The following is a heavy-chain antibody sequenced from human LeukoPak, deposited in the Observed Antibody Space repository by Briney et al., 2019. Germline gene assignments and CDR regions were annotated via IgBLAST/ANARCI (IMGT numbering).Heavy chain of an antibody. CDR3: ARQGPLTTAVTTRTNPFDY. D-gene: IGHD4-11*01. V-gene: IGHV4-59*08. J-gene: IGHJ4*02. CDR2: IYYSGST. Sequence: SETLSLTCTVSGGSISSSYWSWIRQPPGKGLEWIGCIYYSGSTNYNPSLKSRVTISVDTSKNQFSLKLNSVTAADTAVYYCARQGPLTTAVTTRTNPFDYWGQGTLVTVSS. CDR1: GGSISSSY.